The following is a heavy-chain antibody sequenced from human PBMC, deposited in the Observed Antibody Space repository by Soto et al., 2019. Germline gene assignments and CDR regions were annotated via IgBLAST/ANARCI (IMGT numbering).Heavy chain of an antibody. CDR1: GYIFTTYG. J-gene: IGHJ1*01. CDR2: ISAYNGNT. CDR3: ARDRITTFGVVGGEVQH. V-gene: IGHV1-18*01. Sequence: QVQLVQSGAEVKKPGASVKVSCKSSGYIFTTYGISWVRQAPGQGLEWMGWISAYNGNTNYAQKLQGRVTMTTDTSTRTTYMELRSLRSDETAVYYCARDRITTFGVVGGEVQHWGQGTLVTVSS. D-gene: IGHD3-3*01.